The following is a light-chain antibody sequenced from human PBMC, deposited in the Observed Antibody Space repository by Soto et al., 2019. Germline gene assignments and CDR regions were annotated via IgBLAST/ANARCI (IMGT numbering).Light chain of an antibody. CDR1: QSLLHSNGYNY. CDR3: MQALQTPPT. V-gene: IGKV2-28*01. J-gene: IGKJ2*01. CDR2: LGS. Sequence: DIVMTQSPLSLPVTPGESASMSCSTSQSLLHSNGYNYLEWYLQKPGQSPQLLIHLGSNRASGVPNRFSGSGSGTVFTLKISRVEAEDVGIYYCMQALQTPPTCGQGTKLEIK.